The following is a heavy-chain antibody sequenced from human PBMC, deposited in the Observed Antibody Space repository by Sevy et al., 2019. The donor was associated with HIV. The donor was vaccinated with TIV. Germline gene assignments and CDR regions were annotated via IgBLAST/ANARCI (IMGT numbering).Heavy chain of an antibody. V-gene: IGHV3-53*01. Sequence: GGSLRLSCAASGFTFSNFMSWVRQAPGKGLEWVSVIWLGGTTYYADSVKGRFTISRDNSKNTVYLHMNSLRAEDTAVYYCARGKHVSDYYGSFDYWGQGTLVTVSS. CDR3: ARGKHVSDYYGSFDY. CDR1: GFTFSNF. J-gene: IGHJ4*02. D-gene: IGHD3-3*01. CDR2: IWLGGTT.